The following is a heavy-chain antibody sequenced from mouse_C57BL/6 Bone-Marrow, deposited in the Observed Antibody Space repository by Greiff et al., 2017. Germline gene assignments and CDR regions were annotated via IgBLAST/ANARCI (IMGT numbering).Heavy chain of an antibody. V-gene: IGHV2-5*01. CDR3: AKKPLYYGSSKGYFDV. Sequence: QVQLQQSGPGLVQPSQSLSITCTVSGFSLTSYGVHWVRQSPGKGLEWLGVIWRGGSTDYNAAFMSRLSITKDNSKSQVFFKMNSLQADDTAIYYCAKKPLYYGSSKGYFDVWGTGTTVTVSS. CDR1: GFSLTSYG. CDR2: IWRGGST. J-gene: IGHJ1*03. D-gene: IGHD1-1*01.